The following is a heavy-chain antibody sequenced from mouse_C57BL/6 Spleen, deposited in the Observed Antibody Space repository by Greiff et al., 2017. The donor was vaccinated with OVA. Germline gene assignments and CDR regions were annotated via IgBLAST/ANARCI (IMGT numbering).Heavy chain of an antibody. CDR1: GYAFTNYL. CDR3: ARGGGNPAMDY. V-gene: IGHV1-54*01. CDR2: INPGSGGT. J-gene: IGHJ4*01. D-gene: IGHD2-1*01. Sequence: LVESGAELVRPGTSVKVSCKASGYAFTNYLIEWVKQRPGQGLEWIGVINPGSGGTNYNEKFKGKATLTADKSSSTAYMQLSSLTSEDSAVYFCARGGGNPAMDYWGQGTSVTVSS.